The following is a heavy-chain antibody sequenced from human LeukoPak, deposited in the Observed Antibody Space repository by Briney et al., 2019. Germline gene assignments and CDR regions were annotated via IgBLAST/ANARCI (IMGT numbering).Heavy chain of an antibody. CDR3: ARHRRLSYFDY. J-gene: IGHJ4*02. CDR2: IYYSGST. Sequence: SETLSLTCTVSGGSISSSSYYWGWIRQPPGKGLEWIGYIYYSGSTYYNPSLKSRVTISVDTSKNQFSLKLSSVTAADTAVYFCARHRRLSYFDYWGQGTLVTVSS. V-gene: IGHV4-39*01. CDR1: GGSISSSSYY. D-gene: IGHD2/OR15-2a*01.